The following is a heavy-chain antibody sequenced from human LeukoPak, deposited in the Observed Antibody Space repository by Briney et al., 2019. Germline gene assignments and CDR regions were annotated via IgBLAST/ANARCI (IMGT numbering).Heavy chain of an antibody. CDR3: ARDAQQPQVAAAPRGIDY. V-gene: IGHV4-38-2*02. Sequence: SETLSLTCTVSGYSISSGYYWGWIRQPPGKGLEWIGSIYHSGSTYYNPSLKSRVTISVDTSKNQFSLKLSSVTAADTAVYYCARDAQQPQVAAAPRGIDYWGQGTLVTVSS. J-gene: IGHJ4*02. D-gene: IGHD6-13*01. CDR2: IYHSGST. CDR1: GYSISSGYY.